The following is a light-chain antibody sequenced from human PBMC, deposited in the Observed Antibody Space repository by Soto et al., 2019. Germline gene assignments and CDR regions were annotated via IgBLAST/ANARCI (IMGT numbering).Light chain of an antibody. CDR1: QSISIN. CDR2: GAS. V-gene: IGKV3-15*01. J-gene: IGKJ4*01. Sequence: EVVMTQSPATLSVSPGERVGLSCRASQSISINLAWIQQKPGQGPRLLMIGASTRATGVPDRFSGSGSGTDFTLTISSLQPEDFATYYCQQTESYPSTFGGGTKVDIK. CDR3: QQTESYPST.